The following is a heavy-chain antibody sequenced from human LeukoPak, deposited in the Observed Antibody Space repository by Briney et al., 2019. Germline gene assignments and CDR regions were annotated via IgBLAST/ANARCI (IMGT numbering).Heavy chain of an antibody. CDR3: ARGAYYYYYYMDV. Sequence: GASVKVSCKASGYTFTGYYMHWARQAPGQGLEWMGWINPNSGGTNYSQKFQGRVTMTGDTSISTAYMELSRLRSDDTAVYYCARGAYYYYYYMDVWGKGTTVTVSS. CDR2: INPNSGGT. J-gene: IGHJ6*03. CDR1: GYTFTGYY. V-gene: IGHV1-2*02.